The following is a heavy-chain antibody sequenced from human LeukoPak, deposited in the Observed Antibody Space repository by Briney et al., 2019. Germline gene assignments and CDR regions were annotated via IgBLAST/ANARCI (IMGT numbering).Heavy chain of an antibody. J-gene: IGHJ3*02. D-gene: IGHD3-16*02. Sequence: GASVKVSCKASGYTFTSYDINWVRQATGQGLEWMGRINPNSGGTNYAQKFQGRVTMTRDTSISTAYMELSRLRSDDTAVYYCASWGSYRLYAFDIWGQGTMVTVSS. CDR3: ASWGSYRLYAFDI. CDR1: GYTFTSYD. V-gene: IGHV1-2*06. CDR2: INPNSGGT.